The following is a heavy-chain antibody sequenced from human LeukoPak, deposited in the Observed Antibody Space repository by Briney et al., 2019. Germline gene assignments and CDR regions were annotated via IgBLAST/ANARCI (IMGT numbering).Heavy chain of an antibody. D-gene: IGHD6-13*01. CDR3: ARGKQPFDY. CDR1: GGSISSYY. Sequence: QPSETLSLTCTVSGGSISSYYWSWIRQPPGKGLEWIGYIYYSGSTNYNPSLKSRVTISVDTSKNQFSLKLSSVTAADTAVYYCARGKQPFDYWGQGTLVTVSS. CDR2: IYYSGST. V-gene: IGHV4-59*01. J-gene: IGHJ4*02.